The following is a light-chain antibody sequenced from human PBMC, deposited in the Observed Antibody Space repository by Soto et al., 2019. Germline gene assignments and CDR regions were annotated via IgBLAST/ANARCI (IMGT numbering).Light chain of an antibody. V-gene: IGKV1-12*01. CDR1: QGISNW. Sequence: DIQMTQSPSSESASVGDRVTITCRASQGISNWLAWYQQKPGKAPKLLIYSASNLQSGVPSRFSGSGSGTDFTLTISSLQPEDFATYYCQQANSFRTFGQGTKVDIK. J-gene: IGKJ1*01. CDR2: SAS. CDR3: QQANSFRT.